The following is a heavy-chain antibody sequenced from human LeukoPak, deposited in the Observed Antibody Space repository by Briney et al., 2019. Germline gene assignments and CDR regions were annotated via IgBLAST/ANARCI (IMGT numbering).Heavy chain of an antibody. D-gene: IGHD6-6*01. CDR2: ISAYNGNT. CDR3: ARDRGLSIAARYFDY. J-gene: IGHJ4*02. V-gene: IGHV1-18*01. Sequence: XXWXXXAPGQGXXWMGWISAYNGNTNYAQKLQGRVTMTTDTSTSTAYMELRSLRSDDTAVYYCARDRGLSIAARYFDYWGQGTLVTVSS.